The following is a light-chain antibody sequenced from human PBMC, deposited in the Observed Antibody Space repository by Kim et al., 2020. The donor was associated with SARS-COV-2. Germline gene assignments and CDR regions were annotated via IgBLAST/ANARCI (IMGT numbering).Light chain of an antibody. CDR2: KNN. CDR1: SSNLGTNS. CDR3: AGWDDNLNAEV. J-gene: IGLJ3*02. V-gene: IGLV1-44*01. Sequence: GQRVTISGSGSSSNLGTNSVHWYQQFPGTAPEVLIYKNNQRPSGVPDRFSGSKSDTSASLAISGLQSEDEGDYYCAGWDDNLNAEVFGGGTKLTVL.